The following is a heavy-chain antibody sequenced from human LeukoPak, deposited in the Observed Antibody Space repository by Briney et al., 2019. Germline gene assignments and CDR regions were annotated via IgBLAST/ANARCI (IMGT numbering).Heavy chain of an antibody. CDR2: IYYSGST. Sequence: PSQTLSLTCTVSGGSISSGGYYWSWIRQHPGKGLEWIGYIYYSGSTYYTPSLKSRVTISVDKSKNQFSLKLSSVTAADTAVYYCARGGTHCSSTSCYAFDYWGQGTLVTVSS. CDR3: ARGGTHCSSTSCYAFDY. D-gene: IGHD2-2*01. J-gene: IGHJ4*02. CDR1: GGSISSGGYY. V-gene: IGHV4-31*03.